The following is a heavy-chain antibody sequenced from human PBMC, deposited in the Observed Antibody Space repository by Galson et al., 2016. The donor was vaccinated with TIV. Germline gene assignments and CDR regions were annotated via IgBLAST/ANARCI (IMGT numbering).Heavy chain of an antibody. Sequence: PALVKPTQTLTLTCTFSGFSLYTRGVGVGWIRQPPGKALEWLALFYWDGEERYSPSLRGRVTISTDTSGNEVVLKMTNMDPVDTGTYFCASMGEAISTGFFDLWGQGSLVTVSS. J-gene: IGHJ4*02. D-gene: IGHD1-26*01. V-gene: IGHV2-5*02. CDR3: ASMGEAISTGFFDL. CDR2: FYWDGEE. CDR1: GFSLYTRGVG.